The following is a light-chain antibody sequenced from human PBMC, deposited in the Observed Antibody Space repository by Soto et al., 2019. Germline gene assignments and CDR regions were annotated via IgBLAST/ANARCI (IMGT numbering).Light chain of an antibody. J-gene: IGKJ1*01. CDR1: QSVSSY. CDR2: DAS. CDR3: QEYGSSPTWT. V-gene: IGKV3-15*01. Sequence: EIVLTQSPATLSLSPVEIATLSFSSSQSVSSYLAWYQQKPGQAPRLLIYDASTRATGIPARFSGSGSGTEFTLTISSLQSEDFAVYYCQEYGSSPTWTFGQGTKVDIK.